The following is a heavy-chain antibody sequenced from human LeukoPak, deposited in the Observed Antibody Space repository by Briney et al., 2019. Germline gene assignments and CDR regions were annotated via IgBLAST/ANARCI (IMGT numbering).Heavy chain of an antibody. CDR1: GYTLTELS. D-gene: IGHD1-1*01. Sequence: ASVKVSCKVSGYTLTELSMHWVRQAPGKGLEWMGGFDPEDGETLYAQKFQGRVTMTEDTSTDTAYMELSSLRSEDTAVYYCATDTGTTFTNLDWGQGTLVTVSS. CDR3: ATDTGTTFTNLD. CDR2: FDPEDGET. J-gene: IGHJ4*02. V-gene: IGHV1-24*01.